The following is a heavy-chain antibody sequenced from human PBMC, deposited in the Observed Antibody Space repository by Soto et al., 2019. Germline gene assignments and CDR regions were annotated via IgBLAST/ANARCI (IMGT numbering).Heavy chain of an antibody. D-gene: IGHD6-13*01. J-gene: IGHJ6*02. V-gene: IGHV3-21*01. CDR1: GFTFSSYS. CDR3: ARGKRFAAGPMDV. CDR2: ISSSSSYI. Sequence: EVQLVESGGGLVKPGGSLRLSCAASGFTFSSYSMNWVRQAPGKGLEWVSSISSSSSYIYYADSVKGRFTISRDNAKNSLYLQMNSLRAEDTAVYYCARGKRFAAGPMDVWGQGTTVTVSS.